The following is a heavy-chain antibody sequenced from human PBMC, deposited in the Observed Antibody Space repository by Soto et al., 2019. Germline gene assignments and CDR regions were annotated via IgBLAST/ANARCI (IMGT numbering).Heavy chain of an antibody. CDR1: GFSLSTSGVG. V-gene: IGHV2-5*01. J-gene: IGHJ6*02. CDR3: AHLQTGNDYVWGSYRNPDLYYYYGMDV. D-gene: IGHD3-16*02. Sequence: GSGPTLVNPTQTLTLTCTFSGFSLSTSGVGVGWIRQPPGKALEWLALIYWNDDKRYSPSLKSRLTITKDTSKNQVVLTMTNMDPVDTATYYCAHLQTGNDYVWGSYRNPDLYYYYGMDVWGQGTTVTVSS. CDR2: IYWNDDK.